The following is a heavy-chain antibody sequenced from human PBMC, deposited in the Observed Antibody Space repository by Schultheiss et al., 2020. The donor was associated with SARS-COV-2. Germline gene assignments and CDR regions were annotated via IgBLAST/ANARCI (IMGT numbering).Heavy chain of an antibody. CDR1: GFSQSTSGMC. CDR3: ARISNIGGYYYGMDV. CDR2: IDWDDDK. D-gene: IGHD2/OR15-2a*01. Sequence: SGPTLVKPTQTPTLTCTFSGFSQSTSGMCVCWIRQPPGKSLEWLAHIDWDDDKYYSTSLKTRLTIPKDTSKNQVVLTMTNMDPVDTATYYCARISNIGGYYYGMDVWGQGTTVAASS. V-gene: IGHV2-70*01. J-gene: IGHJ6*02.